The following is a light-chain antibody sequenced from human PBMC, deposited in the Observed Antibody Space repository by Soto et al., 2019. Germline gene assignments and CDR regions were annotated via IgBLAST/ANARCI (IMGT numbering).Light chain of an antibody. V-gene: IGKV3-20*01. J-gene: IGKJ4*01. CDR2: GAS. CDR1: QSVSSSY. CDR3: QQYGSPLLT. Sequence: IVLTHSPGTLSLSPGERATLSCRASQSVSSSYLAWYQQKPGQAPRLLIYGASSRATGIPDRFSGSGSGTDFTLTISRLEPEDFAVYYCQQYGSPLLTFGGGTKVDIK.